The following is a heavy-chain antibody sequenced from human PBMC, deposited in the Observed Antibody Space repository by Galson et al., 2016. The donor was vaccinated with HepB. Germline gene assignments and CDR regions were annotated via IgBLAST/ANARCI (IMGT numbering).Heavy chain of an antibody. CDR2: ISYDGSYS. J-gene: IGHJ3*01. CDR1: GFAFSGSA. V-gene: IGHV3-30*04. CDR3: AKVPSMVRGF. Sequence: ASGFAFSGSAMHWVRQAPGKGLEWVALISYDGSYSSYADSVKGRFTISGDNSKKTLYLQMNSLRAEDTAVYYCAKVPSMVRGFWGQGTMVTVSS. D-gene: IGHD3-10*01.